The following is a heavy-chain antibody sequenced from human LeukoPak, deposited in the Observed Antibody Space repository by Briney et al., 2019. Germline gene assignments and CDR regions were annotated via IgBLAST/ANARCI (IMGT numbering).Heavy chain of an antibody. D-gene: IGHD5-18*01. J-gene: IGHJ3*02. V-gene: IGHV1-2*02. CDR3: ARDDRGDTAMVEWAHAFDI. CDR2: INPNSGGT. CDR1: GYTFTGYY. Sequence: GASVKVSCKASGYTFTGYYMHWVRQAPGQGLEWMGWINPNSGGTSYAQKFQGRVTITADESTSTAYMELSSLRSEDTAVYYCARDDRGDTAMVEWAHAFDIWGQGTMVTVSS.